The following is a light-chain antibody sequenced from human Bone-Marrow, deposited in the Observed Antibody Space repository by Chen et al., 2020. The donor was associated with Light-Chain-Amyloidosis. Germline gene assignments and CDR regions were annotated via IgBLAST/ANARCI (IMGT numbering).Light chain of an antibody. CDR3: SSYTSSSTLDVV. Sequence: QSALPQPASVSGSPGQSITISCTGTSSDVGGYNYVSWYQQHPGKDPKLMIYDVSNRPSGVSNRFSGSKSGNTDSLTISGLQAEDEADYYCSSYTSSSTLDVVFGGGTKLTVL. J-gene: IGLJ2*01. CDR1: SSDVGGYNY. CDR2: DVS. V-gene: IGLV2-14*01.